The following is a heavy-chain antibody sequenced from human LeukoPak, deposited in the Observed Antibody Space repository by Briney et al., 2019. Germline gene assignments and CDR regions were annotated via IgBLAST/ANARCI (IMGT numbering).Heavy chain of an antibody. D-gene: IGHD2-2*01. CDR2: INHSGST. Sequence: SETLSLTCAVYGGSFSGYYWSWIRQPPGKGLEWIGEINHSGSTNYNPSLKSRVTISVDTSKNQFSLKLSSVTAADTAVYYCARGYPPFPGIVVVPAAPPTNWFDPWGQGTLVTVSS. CDR3: ARGYPPFPGIVVVPAAPPTNWFDP. J-gene: IGHJ5*02. CDR1: GGSFSGYY. V-gene: IGHV4-34*01.